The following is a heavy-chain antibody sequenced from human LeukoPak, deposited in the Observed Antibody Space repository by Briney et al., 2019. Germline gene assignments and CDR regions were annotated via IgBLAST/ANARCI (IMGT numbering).Heavy chain of an antibody. CDR3: AKAPLRVVVPAAMSFDY. J-gene: IGHJ4*02. CDR1: GFTFDDYG. V-gene: IGHV3-20*04. D-gene: IGHD2-2*01. Sequence: GGSLRLSCAASGFTFDDYGMSWVRQAPGKGLEWVSGINWNGGSTGYADSVKGRFTISRDNSKNTLYLQMNSLRAEDTAVYYCAKAPLRVVVPAAMSFDYWGQGTLVTVSS. CDR2: INWNGGST.